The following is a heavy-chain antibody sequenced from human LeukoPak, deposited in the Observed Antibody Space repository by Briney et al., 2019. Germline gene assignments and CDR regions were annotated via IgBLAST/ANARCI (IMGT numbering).Heavy chain of an antibody. J-gene: IGHJ4*02. V-gene: IGHV1-18*01. CDR3: ARDKRFAITFGGVIVPDY. Sequence: ASVKVSCKASGYTFNSYGISWVRQAPGQGLEWMGWISAYNGNTNYAQKLQGRVTMTTDTSTSTAYMELRSLRSDDTAVYYCARDKRFAITFGGVIVPDYWGQGTLVTVSS. CDR2: ISAYNGNT. D-gene: IGHD3-16*02. CDR1: GYTFNSYG.